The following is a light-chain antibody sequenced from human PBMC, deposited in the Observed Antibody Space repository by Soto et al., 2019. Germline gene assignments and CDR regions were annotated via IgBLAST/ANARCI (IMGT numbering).Light chain of an antibody. J-gene: IGKJ2*01. CDR2: KAS. CDR1: QSIDSW. Sequence: DIQMTQSPSALSASVGDRVTITCRASQSIDSWLAWYQQKPGKAPKLLIYKASTLETGVPSRFSGSGSGTEFTLAITSLQPDDFATYFCQQYNSFPNTFGQGTKLEIK. V-gene: IGKV1-5*03. CDR3: QQYNSFPNT.